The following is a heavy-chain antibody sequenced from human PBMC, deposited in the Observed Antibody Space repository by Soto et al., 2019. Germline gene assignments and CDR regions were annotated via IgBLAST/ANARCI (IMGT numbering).Heavy chain of an antibody. V-gene: IGHV3-74*01. Sequence: GGSLRPSCAASGVTFSRYWMHWVRQVHGKGMARVSHISSDGTGTGYADSVKGRFTIARDNAKNTLYLELTSLRAEDTAVYYCVRDYGEAGATAAFDVWGQGTMVTVS. CDR2: ISSDGTGT. CDR3: VRDYGEAGATAAFDV. D-gene: IGHD1-26*01. CDR1: GVTFSRYW. J-gene: IGHJ3*01.